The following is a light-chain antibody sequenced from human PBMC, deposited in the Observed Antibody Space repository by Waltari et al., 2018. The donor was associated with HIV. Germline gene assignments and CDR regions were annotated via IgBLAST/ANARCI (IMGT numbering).Light chain of an antibody. Sequence: DIQMTQSPSSLSASVGDRVTITCRASQSISNYLTWYQQKVGKAPKLLIYGASTLQSGVPPRFSGSGSGTDFTLTISSLQPEDFATYYCQQSYSFTFGGGNKVEIK. V-gene: IGKV1-39*01. CDR1: QSISNY. CDR2: GAS. CDR3: QQSYSFT. J-gene: IGKJ4*01.